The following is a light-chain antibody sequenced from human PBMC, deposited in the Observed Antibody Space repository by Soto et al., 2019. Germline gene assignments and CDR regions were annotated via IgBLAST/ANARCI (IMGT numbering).Light chain of an antibody. Sequence: QSVLTQPPSASGTPGQRVSISCSGSGSNIGSNSVNWYQQLPGAAPNLLIYSNNQRPSGVPDRFSGSKSGASASLAISGLQSEDEADYYCAAWDDSLDGYVFGTGTKVTVL. CDR3: AAWDDSLDGYV. V-gene: IGLV1-44*01. CDR1: GSNIGSNS. CDR2: SNN. J-gene: IGLJ1*01.